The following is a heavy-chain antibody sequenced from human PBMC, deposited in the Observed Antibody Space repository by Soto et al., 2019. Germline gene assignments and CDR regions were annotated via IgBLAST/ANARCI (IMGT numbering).Heavy chain of an antibody. CDR2: IYSGGDT. D-gene: IGHD3-16*02. Sequence: GGSLRLSCAASGFSVSSDYMSWVRQAPGKGLEWVSLIYSGGDTYYADSVKGRFTISRDNSKNTLYLQMNSLRAEDTAVYYCARGETVYRLEYGPAMDVWGQGTTVTV. J-gene: IGHJ6*02. V-gene: IGHV3-53*05. CDR3: ARGETVYRLEYGPAMDV. CDR1: GFSVSSDY.